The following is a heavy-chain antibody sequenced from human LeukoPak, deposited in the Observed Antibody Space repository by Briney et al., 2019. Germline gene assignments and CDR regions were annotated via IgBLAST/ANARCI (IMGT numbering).Heavy chain of an antibody. CDR2: IYTSGST. CDR3: ASPRGDDSGGYYTWYFHH. V-gene: IGHV4-4*07. Sequence: PSETLSLTCTVSGGSISSYYWSWIRQPAGKGLEWIGRIYTSGSTNYNPSLKSRVTMSVDTSKNQFSLKLSSVTAADTAVYYCASPRGDDSGGYYTWYFHHWGQGILVTVSS. J-gene: IGHJ1*01. CDR1: GGSISSYY. D-gene: IGHD3-22*01.